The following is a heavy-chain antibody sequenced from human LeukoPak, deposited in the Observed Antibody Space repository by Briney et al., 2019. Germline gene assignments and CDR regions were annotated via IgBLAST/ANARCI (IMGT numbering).Heavy chain of an antibody. J-gene: IGHJ4*02. CDR2: IYYSGST. V-gene: IGHV4-59*01. Sequence: NPSETLSLTCTVSGGSISSYYWSWIRQPPGKGLEWIGYIYYSGSTNYNPSLKSRVTISVDTSKNQFSLKLSSVTAADTAVYYCARDYDGMADYWGQGTLVTVSS. D-gene: IGHD3-3*01. CDR1: GGSISSYY. CDR3: ARDYDGMADY.